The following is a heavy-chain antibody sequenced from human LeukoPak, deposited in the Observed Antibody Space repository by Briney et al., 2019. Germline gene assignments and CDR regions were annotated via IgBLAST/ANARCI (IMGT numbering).Heavy chain of an antibody. Sequence: GSLRLSCAASGFTFTSYGMHWVRQAPGTGLDWVASIWEDGTNINYADSVMGRFTISRDNSKNTLYLQMHSLRADDTAVYYCARVGYNSGWYEYWGQGTSVTVSS. CDR3: ARVGYNSGWYEY. V-gene: IGHV3-33*08. CDR1: GFTFTSYG. CDR2: IWEDGTNI. J-gene: IGHJ4*02. D-gene: IGHD6-19*01.